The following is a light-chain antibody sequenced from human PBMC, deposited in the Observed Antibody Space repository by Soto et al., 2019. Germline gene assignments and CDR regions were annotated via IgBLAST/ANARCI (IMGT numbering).Light chain of an antibody. V-gene: IGKV1-39*01. Sequence: DIQMTQSPSSLSASVGDRVTITCRASQSISSYLNWYQQKPGKAPNLLIYDASTLQTGVPSRFRGSGSGTDFTLTISNLQPEDFATYYCQQANSFPLTFGGGTKVEIK. CDR3: QQANSFPLT. J-gene: IGKJ4*01. CDR1: QSISSY. CDR2: DAS.